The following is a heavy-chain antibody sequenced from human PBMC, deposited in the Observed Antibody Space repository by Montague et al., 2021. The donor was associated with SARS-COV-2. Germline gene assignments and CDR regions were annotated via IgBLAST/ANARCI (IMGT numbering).Heavy chain of an antibody. J-gene: IGHJ6*03. D-gene: IGHD3-3*01. CDR3: ARDSCHVDFWRGHYGDKYYMDV. CDR1: GDSITSKTHY. V-gene: IGHV4-61*02. CDR2: LLTSGAT. Sequence: TLSLTCTVSGDSITSKTHYWDWVRQPAGKGLEWIGRLLTSGATNFNPSLKSRLTISRDTSKNEFYLKLSSVTAADTAVYYCARDSCHVDFWRGHYGDKYYMDVWGKGTTVTVS.